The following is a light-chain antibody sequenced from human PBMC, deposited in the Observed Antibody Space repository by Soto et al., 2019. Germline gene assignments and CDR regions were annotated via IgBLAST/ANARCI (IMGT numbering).Light chain of an antibody. V-gene: IGKV3-20*01. Sequence: EVVLTQSPGSLSLSPGQRATLSCRASQSVDSTFFAWYQKKPGQDPSLLMNGASKRATGIPERFSGSGSGTDFTLIISRLEPEDFAVYYCQQYMSSVTFGQGTKVEIK. CDR2: GAS. CDR3: QQYMSSVT. J-gene: IGKJ1*01. CDR1: QSVDSTF.